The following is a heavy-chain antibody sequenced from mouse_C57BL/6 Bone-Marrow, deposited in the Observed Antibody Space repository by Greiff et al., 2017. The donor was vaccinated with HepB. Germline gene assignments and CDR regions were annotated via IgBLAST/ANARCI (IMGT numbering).Heavy chain of an antibody. Sequence: DVHLVESGGGLVKPGGSLKLSCAASGFTFSSYAMSWVRQTPEKRLEWVATISDGGSYTYYPDNVKGRFTISRDNAKNNLYLQMSHLKSEDTAMYYCARDITTVTNWYFDVWGTGTTVTVSS. D-gene: IGHD1-1*01. CDR1: GFTFSSYA. CDR3: ARDITTVTNWYFDV. J-gene: IGHJ1*03. CDR2: ISDGGSYT. V-gene: IGHV5-4*01.